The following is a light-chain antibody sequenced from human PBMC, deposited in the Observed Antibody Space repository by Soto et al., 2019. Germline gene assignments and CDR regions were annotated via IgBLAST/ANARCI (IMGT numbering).Light chain of an antibody. CDR2: GAS. J-gene: IGKJ3*01. CDR3: QQLQRTPFT. Sequence: QLTQSPSSLSASVGARVTITCRASQDVSRYLAWYQQKAGKAPKLLIYGASTLQSGVTSRFSGFGSGTEFTLAISSLQPEDFATYHCQQLQRTPFTFGTGTTVDV. V-gene: IGKV1-9*01. CDR1: QDVSRY.